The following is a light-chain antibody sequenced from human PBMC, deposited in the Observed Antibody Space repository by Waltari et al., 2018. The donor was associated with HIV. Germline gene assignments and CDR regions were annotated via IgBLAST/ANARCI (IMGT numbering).Light chain of an antibody. J-gene: IGLJ2*01. CDR2: HND. V-gene: IGLV1-44*01. CDR3: AAWDDSLKDVL. Sequence: QSVLTQPPSASGTPGLRVTFSCSGGRSSIGSNTVNWYQQVPGAAPRLLIYHNDRRPSGVPDRFSGSKSGTSASLAIRGLQSEDEADYYCAAWDDSLKDVLFGGGTKLTVL. CDR1: RSSIGSNT.